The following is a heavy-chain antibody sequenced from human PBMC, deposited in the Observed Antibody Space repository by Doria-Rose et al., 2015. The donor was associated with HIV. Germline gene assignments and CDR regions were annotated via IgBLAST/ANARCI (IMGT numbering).Heavy chain of an antibody. CDR2: LNVGNGDT. CDR1: FSAYA. CDR3: ARIHSLSSSSLGH. J-gene: IGHJ4*02. D-gene: IGHD6-13*01. Sequence: FSAYAIHWVRQAPGQRLEWMGWLNVGNGDTRYSRKFQDRVTITSDTSANTGYMALSSLRSEDTAVYYCARIHSLSSSSLGHWGQGTLVTVSS. V-gene: IGHV1-3*01.